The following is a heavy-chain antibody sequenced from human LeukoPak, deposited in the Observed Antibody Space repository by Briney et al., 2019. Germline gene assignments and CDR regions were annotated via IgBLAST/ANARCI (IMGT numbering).Heavy chain of an antibody. CDR2: VYYTGIT. D-gene: IGHD5-24*01. J-gene: IGHJ4*02. V-gene: IGHV4-59*08. CDR3: ARRVATKPKYCFAS. CDR1: GGSMTTYY. Sequence: PSETLSLTCTVSGGSMTTYYWTWLRQPPGKALEWIGFVYYTGITKYNPSLESRVTISLDASNNQFSLKLNSLTAADTAVYYCARRVATKPKYCFASWGQGTLVTVSS.